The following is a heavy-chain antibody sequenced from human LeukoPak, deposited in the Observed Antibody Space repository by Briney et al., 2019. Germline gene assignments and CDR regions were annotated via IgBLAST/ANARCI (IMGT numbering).Heavy chain of an antibody. Sequence: GASVKVSCKASGGTFSSYAISWVRQAPGQGLEWMGGIIPIFGTANYAQKFQGRVTITADKSTSTAYMELSSLRSEDTAVYYCARDRQRIAAALDAFDIWGRGTMVAVSS. V-gene: IGHV1-69*06. D-gene: IGHD6-13*01. J-gene: IGHJ3*02. CDR1: GGTFSSYA. CDR2: IIPIFGTA. CDR3: ARDRQRIAAALDAFDI.